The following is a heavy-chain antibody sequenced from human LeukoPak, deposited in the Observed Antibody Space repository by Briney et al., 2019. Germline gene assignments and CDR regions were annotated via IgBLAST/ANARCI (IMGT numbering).Heavy chain of an antibody. Sequence: ASVKVSCKPSGYTFSTYGIIWVRQAPGQGLEWMGWISAYKGNTYYARKLQGRVTMTTDTSTSTAYMELRSLRSDDTAIYYCARDLYYYGSGSYYDVFDVWGQGTMVTVSS. J-gene: IGHJ3*01. V-gene: IGHV1-18*01. D-gene: IGHD3-10*01. CDR2: ISAYKGNT. CDR1: GYTFSTYG. CDR3: ARDLYYYGSGSYYDVFDV.